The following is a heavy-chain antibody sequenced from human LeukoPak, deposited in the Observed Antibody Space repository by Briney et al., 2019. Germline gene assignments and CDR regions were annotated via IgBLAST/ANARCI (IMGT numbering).Heavy chain of an antibody. Sequence: ASVKVSCKASGYTFTGYYMHWVRQAPGQGLEWMGWINPNSGGTNYAQKFQGRVTMTRDTSISTAYMELSRLRSDDTAVYYCAACPLYYYYGMDVWGQGTTVTVSS. V-gene: IGHV1-2*02. J-gene: IGHJ6*02. CDR1: GYTFTGYY. CDR2: INPNSGGT. D-gene: IGHD2-2*01. CDR3: AACPLYYYYGMDV.